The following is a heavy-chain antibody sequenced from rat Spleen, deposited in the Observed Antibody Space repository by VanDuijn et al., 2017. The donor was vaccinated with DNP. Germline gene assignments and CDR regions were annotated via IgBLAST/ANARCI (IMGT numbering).Heavy chain of an antibody. D-gene: IGHD1-5*01. Sequence: EVQLVESGGGLVQPGRSLKLSCAASGFTFSDYAMAWVRQAPKKGLEWVATISSDGSRTYYRDSVKGRFTISRDNAKSTLYLQMDSLRSEDTATYYCARQIQLGWYFDFWGPGTMVTVSS. CDR1: GFTFSDYA. CDR3: ARQIQLGWYFDF. J-gene: IGHJ1*01. CDR2: ISSDGSRT. V-gene: IGHV5-17*01.